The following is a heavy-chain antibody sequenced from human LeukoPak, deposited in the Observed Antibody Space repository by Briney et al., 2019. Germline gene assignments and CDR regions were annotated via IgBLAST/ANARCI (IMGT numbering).Heavy chain of an antibody. J-gene: IGHJ4*02. Sequence: GGSLRLSCTASGFIFNNYAMHWVRQAPGKGLEWVSGIAWNSDTIDYTDSVKGRFTISRDNAKNSLYLQMNSLRVDDTAFYYCTKGTSIVLATAYDYWGQGTLVTVSS. D-gene: IGHD5-12*01. V-gene: IGHV3-9*01. CDR1: GFIFNNYA. CDR2: IAWNSDTI. CDR3: TKGTSIVLATAYDY.